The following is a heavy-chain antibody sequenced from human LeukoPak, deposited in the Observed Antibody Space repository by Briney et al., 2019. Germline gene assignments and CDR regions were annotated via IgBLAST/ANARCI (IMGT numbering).Heavy chain of an antibody. CDR3: AKSSSGWWSFDY. D-gene: IGHD6-19*01. V-gene: IGHV3-23*01. J-gene: IGHJ4*02. Sequence: GGSLRLSCAASGLTFSTYAMSWVRQAPGKGLEWVSGISGSGGSTYYADSVKGRFTISRDNSKNTVSLQMNSLRAEDTAVYYCAKSSSGWWSFDYWGPGTLVTVSS. CDR1: GLTFSTYA. CDR2: ISGSGGST.